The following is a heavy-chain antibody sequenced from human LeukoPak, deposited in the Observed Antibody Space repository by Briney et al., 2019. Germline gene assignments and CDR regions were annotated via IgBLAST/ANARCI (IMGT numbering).Heavy chain of an antibody. D-gene: IGHD5-12*01. CDR2: ISYDGSNK. J-gene: IGHJ4*02. CDR1: GFTFSSYG. CDR3: AKQTGYSGYEVGPR. V-gene: IGHV3-30*18. Sequence: TGGSLRLSCAASGFTFSSYGMHWVRQAPGKGLEWVAVISYDGSNKYYADSVKGRFTISRDNSKNTLYLQMNSLRAEDTAVYYCAKQTGYSGYEVGPRGGQGTLVTVSS.